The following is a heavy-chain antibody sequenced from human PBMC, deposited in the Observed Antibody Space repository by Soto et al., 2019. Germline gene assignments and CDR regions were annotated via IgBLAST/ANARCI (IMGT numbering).Heavy chain of an antibody. D-gene: IGHD2-2*01. V-gene: IGHV3-30*18. Sequence: LRLSCAASGFTFSSYGMHWVRQAPGKGLEWVAVISYDGSNKYYADSVKGRFTISRDNSKNTLYLQMNSLRAEDTAVYYCAKDWSGYQLLRYYYYGMDVWGQGTTVTVSS. CDR3: AKDWSGYQLLRYYYYGMDV. CDR1: GFTFSSYG. CDR2: ISYDGSNK. J-gene: IGHJ6*02.